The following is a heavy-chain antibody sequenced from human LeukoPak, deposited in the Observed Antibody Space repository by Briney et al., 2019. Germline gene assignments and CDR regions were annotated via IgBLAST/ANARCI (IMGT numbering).Heavy chain of an antibody. J-gene: IGHJ4*02. CDR3: ASQSSSWYRDYFDY. CDR2: MHYRGNT. D-gene: IGHD6-13*01. CDR1: GGSISSHY. Sequence: PSETLSLTCTVSGGSISSHYWSWIRQSPGKGLEWIGFMHYRGNTNSNPSLRSRVTISMDTSKNQFSLKLSSVTAADTAVYYCASQSSSWYRDYFDYWGQGTLVTVSS. V-gene: IGHV4-59*11.